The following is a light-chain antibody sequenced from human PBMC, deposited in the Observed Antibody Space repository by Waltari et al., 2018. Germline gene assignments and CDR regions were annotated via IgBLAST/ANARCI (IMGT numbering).Light chain of an antibody. CDR2: AAS. Sequence: DIQMTQSPSSLSAYVGDRVSITCRASQGIINYLAWYQQKPGKVPKLLIYAASTLQSGVPSRFSGSGSGTEFTLTISSLQPEDAATYYCQKYVNAPATFGQGTKVEIK. V-gene: IGKV1-27*01. CDR1: QGIINY. J-gene: IGKJ1*01. CDR3: QKYVNAPAT.